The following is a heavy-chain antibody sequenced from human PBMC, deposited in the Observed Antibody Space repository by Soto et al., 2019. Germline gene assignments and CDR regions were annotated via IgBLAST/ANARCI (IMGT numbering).Heavy chain of an antibody. CDR1: GFTFSSYE. Sequence: VQLVESGGDLVQPGGSLRLSCAASGFTFSSYEMNWVRQAPGKGLEWVSYISCTGTSMDYADSVKGRFTISRDNAKNSLHLQLNSLRDEDTAVYYCARETHFIDYWGQGTLVSVSA. CDR3: ARETHFIDY. V-gene: IGHV3-48*03. CDR2: ISCTGTSM. J-gene: IGHJ4*02.